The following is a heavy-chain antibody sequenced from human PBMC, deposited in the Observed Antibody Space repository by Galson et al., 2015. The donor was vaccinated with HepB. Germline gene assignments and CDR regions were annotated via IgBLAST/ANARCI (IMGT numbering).Heavy chain of an antibody. CDR1: ADSINSYY. D-gene: IGHD4-17*01. V-gene: IGHV4-59*01. CDR3: SVIEDYGDSYYFDY. Sequence: SETLSLTCTVSADSINSYYWSWIRQSPGKGLEWIGYIYFSGSTNYNPSLKGRVSISADTSKNQFSLKLRSVTSADTAVYYCSVIEDYGDSYYFDYWGQGTLVTVSS. J-gene: IGHJ4*02. CDR2: IYFSGST.